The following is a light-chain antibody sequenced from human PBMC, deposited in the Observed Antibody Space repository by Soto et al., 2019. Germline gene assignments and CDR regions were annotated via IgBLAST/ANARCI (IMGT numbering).Light chain of an antibody. V-gene: IGKV3-20*01. CDR3: QLYSGSPWT. CDR1: QSISHNY. CDR2: GVS. Sequence: IVLTQSPGTLSLSPGERATLSCRASQSISHNYLAWYQQEPGQAPRLLIHGVSIRATGIPDRFSGSGSGTDFTLSISRLEPGDFAVYYCQLYSGSPWTFGQGTKVEIK. J-gene: IGKJ1*01.